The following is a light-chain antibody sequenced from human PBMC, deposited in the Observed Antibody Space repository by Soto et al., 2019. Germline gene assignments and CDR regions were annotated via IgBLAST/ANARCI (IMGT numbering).Light chain of an antibody. Sequence: QSALTQPASVSGSPGQSITISCTGTSSDVGGYNYVSWYQQHPGKAPKLMIYDVSNRPSGVSNRFSGSKSGITASLTISGLQAEDEADYYCTSYTTSSTVAVFGGGTKLTVL. CDR3: TSYTTSSTVAV. J-gene: IGLJ2*01. CDR2: DVS. V-gene: IGLV2-14*03. CDR1: SSDVGGYNY.